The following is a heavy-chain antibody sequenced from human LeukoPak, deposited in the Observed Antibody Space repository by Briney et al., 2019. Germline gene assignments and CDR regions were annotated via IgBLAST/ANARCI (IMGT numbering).Heavy chain of an antibody. J-gene: IGHJ4*02. CDR3: ARDRTIIGVASSFDY. V-gene: IGHV4-4*07. CDR2: IYTSGST. D-gene: IGHD3-3*01. Sequence: SETLSLTCTVSGGSISSYYWSWIRQPAGEGVEWIGRIYTSGSTNYNPSLKSRVTMSVDTSKNQFSLKLSSVTAADTAVYYCARDRTIIGVASSFDYWGQGTLVTVSS. CDR1: GGSISSYY.